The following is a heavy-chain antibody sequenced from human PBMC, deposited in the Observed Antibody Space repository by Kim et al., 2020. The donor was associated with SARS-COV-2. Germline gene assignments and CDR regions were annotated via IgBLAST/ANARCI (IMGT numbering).Heavy chain of an antibody. D-gene: IGHD2-2*01. CDR3: AKGTTSTTYSATDY. Sequence: ADSGKSRFTISGENSKNTLSQQMNSLRAEDTAVYYCAKGTTSTTYSATDYWGQGTLVTVSS. J-gene: IGHJ4*02. V-gene: IGHV3-23*01.